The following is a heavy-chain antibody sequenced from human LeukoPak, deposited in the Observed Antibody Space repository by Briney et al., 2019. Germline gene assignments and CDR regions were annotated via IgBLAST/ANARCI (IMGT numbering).Heavy chain of an antibody. V-gene: IGHV3-23*01. CDR1: GFTFSSYA. D-gene: IGHD3-22*01. J-gene: IGHJ4*02. Sequence: GGSLRLSCAASGFTFSSYAMSWVRQAPGKGLEWVSAISGRGGSTYYADSVKGRFTISRDDSKNTLYLQMNSLRAEDTAVYYRAKAVPRYYYDSSGYYYAYWGQGTLVTVSS. CDR2: ISGRGGST. CDR3: AKAVPRYYYDSSGYYYAY.